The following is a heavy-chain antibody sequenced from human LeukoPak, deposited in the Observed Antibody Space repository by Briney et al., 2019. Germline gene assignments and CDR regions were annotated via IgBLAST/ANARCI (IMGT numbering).Heavy chain of an antibody. Sequence: LRLSCAASGFTFDDYAMHWVRQPPGKGLEWIGYIYYSGSTNYNPSLKSRVTISVDTSKNQFSLKLSSVTAADTAVYYCARRAAAYAFDIWGQGTMVTVSS. CDR3: ARRAAAYAFDI. V-gene: IGHV4-59*08. D-gene: IGHD6-13*01. J-gene: IGHJ3*02. CDR1: GFTFDDYA. CDR2: IYYSGST.